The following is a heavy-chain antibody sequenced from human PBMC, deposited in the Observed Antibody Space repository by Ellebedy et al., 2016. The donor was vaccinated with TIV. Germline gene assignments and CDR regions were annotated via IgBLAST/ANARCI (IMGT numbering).Heavy chain of an antibody. Sequence: SETLSLTCIVSGGSISGYSWSWIRQPPGKGLEWIGYIPYSDNGSTNYKPSLKSRVIISVDTSKNQFSLRLASVTASDTAVYFCARDRDIVGATTSFDYWGQGTLVTVSS. CDR1: GGSISGYS. J-gene: IGHJ4*02. V-gene: IGHV4-59*12. CDR2: IPYSDNGST. D-gene: IGHD1-26*01. CDR3: ARDRDIVGATTSFDY.